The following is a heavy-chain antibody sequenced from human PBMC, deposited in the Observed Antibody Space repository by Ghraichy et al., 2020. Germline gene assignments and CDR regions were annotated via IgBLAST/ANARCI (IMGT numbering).Heavy chain of an antibody. CDR1: GGSISSHY. CDR3: ARATNEDTVSTIASRWYFDL. Sequence: ETLSLTCTVSGGSISSHYWSWIRQPPGKGLEWIGYIYYSENTDYSPSLRSRVTISVDTSKNQVSLKLTSLTAADTAVYYCARATNEDTVSTIASRWYFDLWGRGTLVTVSS. V-gene: IGHV4-59*11. D-gene: IGHD5/OR15-5a*01. CDR2: IYYSENT. J-gene: IGHJ2*01.